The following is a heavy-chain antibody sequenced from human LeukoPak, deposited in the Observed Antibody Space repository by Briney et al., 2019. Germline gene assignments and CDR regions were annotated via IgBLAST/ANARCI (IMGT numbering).Heavy chain of an antibody. D-gene: IGHD3-22*01. CDR3: ARDESYDSSAGVFDY. V-gene: IGHV1-69*13. J-gene: IGHJ4*02. CDR1: GGTFSSYA. Sequence: EASVKVSCKASGGTFSSYAISWVRQAPGQGLEWMGRIIPIFGTANYAQKFQGRVTITADESTSTAYMELSSLRSEDTAVYYCARDESYDSSAGVFDYWGQGTLVTVSS. CDR2: IIPIFGTA.